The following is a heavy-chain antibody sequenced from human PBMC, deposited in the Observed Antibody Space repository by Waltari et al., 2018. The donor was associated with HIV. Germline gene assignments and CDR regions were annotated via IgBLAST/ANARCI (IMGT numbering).Heavy chain of an antibody. Sequence: QLQLQESGPGLVKPSETLSLTCTVSGGSISSSSYYWGWIRQPPGKGLEWIGSIYYSGSTYYNPALKSRVTISVDTSKNQFSLKLSSVTAADTAVYYCARDRRGYCSGGSCGTYYYYGMDVWGQGTTVTVSS. CDR3: ARDRRGYCSGGSCGTYYYYGMDV. J-gene: IGHJ6*02. D-gene: IGHD2-15*01. V-gene: IGHV4-39*02. CDR2: IYYSGST. CDR1: GGSISSSSYY.